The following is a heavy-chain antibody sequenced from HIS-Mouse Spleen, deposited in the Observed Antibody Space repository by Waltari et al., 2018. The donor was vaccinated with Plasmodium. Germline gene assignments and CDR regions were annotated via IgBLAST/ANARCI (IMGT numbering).Heavy chain of an antibody. CDR3: ARTTYSSSSAKYYYYGMDV. Sequence: QVTLRESGPALVKPTQTLTLTCTFSGFSLSTSGMCVSWIRQPPGKALEWLARIDWDDDQYYSTSLKTRLTIAKDTSKNQVVLTMTNMDPVDTATYYCARTTYSSSSAKYYYYGMDVWGQGTTVTVSS. V-gene: IGHV2-70*15. CDR1: GFSLSTSGMC. CDR2: IDWDDDQ. J-gene: IGHJ6*02. D-gene: IGHD6-6*01.